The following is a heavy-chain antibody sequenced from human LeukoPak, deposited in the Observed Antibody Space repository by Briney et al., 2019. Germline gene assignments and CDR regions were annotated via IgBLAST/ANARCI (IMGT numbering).Heavy chain of an antibody. CDR2: SRDQAHSYTT. CDR1: GFTFSNHF. V-gene: IGHV3-72*01. Sequence: GGSLRLSCEASGFTFSNHFMDWVRQAPGKGLEWVGRSRDQAHSYTTEYAASVKGRFTISRDDSKNTLYLQMNSLKTEDTAVYYCATDVTRTSGTYRYLGYWGQGTLVTVSS. CDR3: ATDVTRTSGTYRYLGY. D-gene: IGHD1-26*01. J-gene: IGHJ4*02.